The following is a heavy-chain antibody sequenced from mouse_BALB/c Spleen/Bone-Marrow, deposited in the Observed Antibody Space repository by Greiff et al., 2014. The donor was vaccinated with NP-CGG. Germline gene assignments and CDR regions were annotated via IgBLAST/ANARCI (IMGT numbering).Heavy chain of an antibody. D-gene: IGHD1-2*01. CDR1: GFSLTSYG. Sequence: VKLMESGPGLVAPSQRLSITCTVSGFSLTSYGVHWIRQPPGKGLEWLGVIWAGGSTNYNSALMSRLSISKDNSKSQVFLKMNSLQTDDTAMYYCARYYYGFLDYWGQGTTLTVSS. CDR3: ARYYYGFLDY. CDR2: IWAGGST. V-gene: IGHV2-9*02. J-gene: IGHJ2*01.